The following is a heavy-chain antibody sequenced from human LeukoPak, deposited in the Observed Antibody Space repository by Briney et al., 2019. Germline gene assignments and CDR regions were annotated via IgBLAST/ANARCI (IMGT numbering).Heavy chain of an antibody. CDR2: ISSSSSYI. CDR3: ARDKVVGAXHDY. CDR1: GFTFSSYS. V-gene: IGHV3-21*01. D-gene: IGHD2-15*01. J-gene: IGHJ4*02. Sequence: GSLRLSCAASGFTFSSYSMNWVRQAPGKGLEWVSSISSSSSYIYYADSVKGRFTISRDNAKNSLYLQMNSLRAEDTAVYYCARDKVVGAXHDYWGQGTLVTVSS.